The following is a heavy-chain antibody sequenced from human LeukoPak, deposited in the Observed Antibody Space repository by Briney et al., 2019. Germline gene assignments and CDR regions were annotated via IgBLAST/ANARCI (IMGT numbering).Heavy chain of an antibody. CDR2: ISSSGSTI. Sequence: GGSLRLSCAASGFTFSSYEMDWVRQAPGKGLEWVSYISSSGSTIYYADSVKGRFTISRDNAKNSLYLQMNSLRAEDTAVYYCARVDSAIGYYFDYWGQGTLVTVSS. CDR3: ARVDSAIGYYFDY. D-gene: IGHD2-21*02. V-gene: IGHV3-48*03. J-gene: IGHJ4*02. CDR1: GFTFSSYE.